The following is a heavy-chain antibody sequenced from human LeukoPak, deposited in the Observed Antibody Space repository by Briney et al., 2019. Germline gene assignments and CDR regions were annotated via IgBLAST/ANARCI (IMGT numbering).Heavy chain of an antibody. CDR3: AKDSTTRKTYYYASGSYYCDY. CDR1: GFTFSSYG. D-gene: IGHD3-10*01. V-gene: IGHV3-30*02. J-gene: IGHJ4*02. CDR2: IRYGGSNK. Sequence: PGGSLRLSCAASGFTFSSYGMHWVRQAPGKGLEWVAFIRYGGSNKYYAASLKGRFTISRDNAKNTLYLQMNSLRAEETAVSYFAKDSTTRKTYYYASGSYYCDYWGQGPRAPVSS.